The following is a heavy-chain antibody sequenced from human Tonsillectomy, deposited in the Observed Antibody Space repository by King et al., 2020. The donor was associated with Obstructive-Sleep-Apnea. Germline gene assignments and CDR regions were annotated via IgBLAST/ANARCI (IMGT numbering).Heavy chain of an antibody. CDR2: IYYSGST. D-gene: IGHD3-22*01. CDR3: ARISTRKSGFPLDY. Sequence: QLQESGPGLVKPSETLSLTCTVSGGSISSYSWSWIRQPPGKGLEWIGYIYYSGSTNYNPSLKSRVSISVDTSKNQFSLKLSSVTAADTAVYYCARISTRKSGFPLDYWGQGTLVTVPS. CDR1: GGSISSYS. J-gene: IGHJ4*02. V-gene: IGHV4-59*08.